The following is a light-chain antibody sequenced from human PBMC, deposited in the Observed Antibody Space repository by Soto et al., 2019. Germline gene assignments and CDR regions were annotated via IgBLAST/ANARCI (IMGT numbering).Light chain of an antibody. CDR1: QSLVHSDGNTY. J-gene: IGKJ2*01. Sequence: DVLMTQSPLSLPVTLGQPASISCKSSQSLVHSDGNTYLNWFHQRPGQSPRRLIYKVSSRYSGVPDRFSGSGSGTDFTLKISRVAAEDVGVYYCMQGTYWPPYTFGQGNKLEIK. CDR3: MQGTYWPPYT. CDR2: KVS. V-gene: IGKV2-30*02.